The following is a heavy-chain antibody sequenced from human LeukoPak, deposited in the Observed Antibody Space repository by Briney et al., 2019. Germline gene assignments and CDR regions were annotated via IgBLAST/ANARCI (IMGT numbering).Heavy chain of an antibody. Sequence: ASVKVSCKTSGYSFTNYGLTWVRQAPGQGLEWMGWINPNSGGTNYAQRFQGRVTMTRDTSISTAYMELSRLRSDDTAVYYCATGLTKLLVAFDIWGQGTMVTVSS. J-gene: IGHJ3*02. CDR2: INPNSGGT. CDR1: GYSFTNYG. D-gene: IGHD2/OR15-2a*01. V-gene: IGHV1-2*02. CDR3: ATGLTKLLVAFDI.